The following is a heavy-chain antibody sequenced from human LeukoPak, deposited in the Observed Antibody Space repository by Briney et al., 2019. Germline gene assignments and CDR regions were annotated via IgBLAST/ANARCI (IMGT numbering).Heavy chain of an antibody. CDR3: ARRVVPAASRAFDI. CDR1: GGSISSYY. Sequence: SETLSLTCTVSGGSISSYYWSWIRQPPGKGLEWIGEINHSGSTNYNPSLKSRVTISVDTSKNQFSLKLSSVTAADTAVYYCARRVVPAASRAFDIWGQGTMVTVSS. V-gene: IGHV4-34*01. D-gene: IGHD2-2*01. J-gene: IGHJ3*02. CDR2: INHSGST.